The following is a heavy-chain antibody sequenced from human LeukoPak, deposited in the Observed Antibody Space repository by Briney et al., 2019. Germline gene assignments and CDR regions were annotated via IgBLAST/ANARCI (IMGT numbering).Heavy chain of an antibody. CDR1: GFTFSSYS. Sequence: PGGSLRLSCAASGFTFSSYSMNWVRQAPGKGLEWVSSISSSSSYIYYADSVKGRFTISRDNAKNSLYLQMNSLRAEDTAVYYCARALRDYYYDTSGYYYYYYYMDVWGKGTTVTVSS. J-gene: IGHJ6*03. D-gene: IGHD3-22*01. CDR3: ARALRDYYYDTSGYYYYYYYMDV. CDR2: ISSSSSYI. V-gene: IGHV3-21*01.